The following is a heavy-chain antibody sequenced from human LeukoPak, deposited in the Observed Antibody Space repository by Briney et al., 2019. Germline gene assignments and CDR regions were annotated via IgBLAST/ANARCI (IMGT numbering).Heavy chain of an antibody. CDR2: IYYSGST. Sequence: SETLSLTCTVSGGSISSSSYYWGWIRQPPGKGLEWIGSIYYSGSTYYNPSLKSRVTISVDTSKNQFSLKLSSVTAADTAVYYCARQAAPPLWFGELYYYYYMDVWGKGTTVTISS. D-gene: IGHD3-10*01. CDR3: ARQAAPPLWFGELYYYYYMDV. CDR1: GGSISSSSYY. V-gene: IGHV4-39*01. J-gene: IGHJ6*03.